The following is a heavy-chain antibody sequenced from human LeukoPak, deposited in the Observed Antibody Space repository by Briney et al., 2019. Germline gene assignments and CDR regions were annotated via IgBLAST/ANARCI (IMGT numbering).Heavy chain of an antibody. CDR3: ASRAYYDSSGYS. CDR1: GFTFSSHW. J-gene: IGHJ4*02. CDR2: INGDGSNT. Sequence: PGGSLRLSCAASGFTFSSHWMHWVRQAPGKGLVWVSRINGDGSNTTYADSVKGRFTISRDNAKNSLYLQMNSLRAEDTAVYYCASRAYYDSSGYSWGQGTLVTVSS. V-gene: IGHV3-74*03. D-gene: IGHD3-22*01.